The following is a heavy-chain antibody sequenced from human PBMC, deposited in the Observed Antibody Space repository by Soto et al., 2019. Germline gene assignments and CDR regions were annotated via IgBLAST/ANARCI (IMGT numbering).Heavy chain of an antibody. D-gene: IGHD6-6*01. J-gene: IGHJ4*02. CDR3: AIDYEEAARPPYYFXY. V-gene: IGHV3-23*01. CDR2: ISGSGGST. CDR1: GFTFSSYA. Sequence: GGSLRLSCAASGFTFSSYAMSWVRQAPGKGLEWVSAISGSGGSTYYADSVKGRFTISRDNSKNTLYLQMNSLRAEDTAVYYCAIDYEEAARPPYYFXYWGQGTLVTVSS.